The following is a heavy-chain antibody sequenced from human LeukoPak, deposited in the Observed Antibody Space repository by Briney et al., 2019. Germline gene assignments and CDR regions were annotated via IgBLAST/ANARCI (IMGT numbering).Heavy chain of an antibody. Sequence: GGSLRLSCAASGFTFSSYWMHWVRQAPGKGLVWVSRINSDGSSTIYADSVKGRFTISRDNAKNTLSLQMNSLRPEDTAVYYCERAGFPVAFDIWGQGTMVTVSS. CDR3: ERAGFPVAFDI. V-gene: IGHV3-74*01. CDR1: GFTFSSYW. CDR2: INSDGSST. D-gene: IGHD6-25*01. J-gene: IGHJ3*02.